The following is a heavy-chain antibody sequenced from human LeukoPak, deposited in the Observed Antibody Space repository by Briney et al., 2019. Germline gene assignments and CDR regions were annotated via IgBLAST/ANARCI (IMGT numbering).Heavy chain of an antibody. D-gene: IGHD2-15*01. CDR1: GFTFSSYS. Sequence: PGGSLRLSCAASGFTFSSYSMNWVRQAPGKGLEWVSSISDDSKYIYYADSVKGRFSISRDNAKRSLYLQMNSLRAEDTAVYYCARDNPRCCGVVPANIDDYWGQGTLVTVSS. CDR2: ISDDSKYI. J-gene: IGHJ4*02. CDR3: ARDNPRCCGVVPANIDDY. V-gene: IGHV3-21*01.